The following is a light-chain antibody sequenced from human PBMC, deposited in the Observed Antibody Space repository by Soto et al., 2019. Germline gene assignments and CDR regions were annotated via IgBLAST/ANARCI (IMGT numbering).Light chain of an antibody. V-gene: IGKV3-20*01. CDR1: QSVSSS. Sequence: EILLTQSPCTLALSPGERATLSCRASQSVSSSLAWYQQKPGQAPRLLIYGASSRATGIPDRLSGSGSGPDFTLTISRLEPEDFAVYFCQHYGSSRTFGQGTKVDIK. CDR2: GAS. J-gene: IGKJ1*01. CDR3: QHYGSSRT.